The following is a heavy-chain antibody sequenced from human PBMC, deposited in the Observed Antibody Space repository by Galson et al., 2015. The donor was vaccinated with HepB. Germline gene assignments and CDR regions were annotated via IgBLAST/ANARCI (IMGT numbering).Heavy chain of an antibody. Sequence: SLRLSCAASGFTFSNAWMNWVRQAPGKGLEWVGRIKSKTDGGTTDYAAPVKGRFTISRDDSKNTLYLQMNSLKTEDTAVYYCTTERTGTTVVMDPFDYWGQGTLVTVSS. V-gene: IGHV3-15*07. CDR3: TTERTGTTVVMDPFDY. J-gene: IGHJ4*02. CDR1: GFTFSNAW. CDR2: IKSKTDGGTT. D-gene: IGHD4-23*01.